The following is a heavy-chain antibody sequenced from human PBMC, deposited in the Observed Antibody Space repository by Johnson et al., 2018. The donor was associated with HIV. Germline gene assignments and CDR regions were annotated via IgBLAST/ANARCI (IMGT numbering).Heavy chain of an antibody. CDR1: GFTFSSYA. Sequence: QVQLVESGGGVVQPGRSLRLSCAASGFTFSSYAMHWVRQAPGKGLEWVAVIWYDGSNKYYADSVKGRFTISRDNSKNTLYLQMNSLRADDTAVYYCAKDFGYPRPRDAFDIWCQGTMVTFSS. CDR3: AKDFGYPRPRDAFDI. V-gene: IGHV3-33*06. J-gene: IGHJ3*02. D-gene: IGHD5-12*01. CDR2: IWYDGSNK.